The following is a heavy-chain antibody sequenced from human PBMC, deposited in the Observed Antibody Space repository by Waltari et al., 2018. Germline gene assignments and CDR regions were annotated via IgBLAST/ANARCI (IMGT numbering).Heavy chain of an antibody. CDR2: IIPILGIA. Sequence: QVQLVQSGAEVKKPGSAVKVSCKASGGTFSSYTISWVRQAPGQGLEWMGRIIPILGIANYAQKFQGRVTITADKSTSTAYMELSSLRSEDTAVYYCAGEDWGDSSGWYFWGQGTLVTVSS. J-gene: IGHJ4*02. D-gene: IGHD6-19*01. CDR1: GGTFSSYT. V-gene: IGHV1-69*08. CDR3: AGEDWGDSSGWYF.